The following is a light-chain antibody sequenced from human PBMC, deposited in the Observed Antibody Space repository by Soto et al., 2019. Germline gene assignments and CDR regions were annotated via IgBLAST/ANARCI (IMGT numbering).Light chain of an antibody. CDR2: DAS. V-gene: IGKV3-20*01. CDR3: RQYDSSSPRT. Sequence: EIVLTQSPGTLSLSPGERATLSCRASQRVSSRNLAWYQQKPGQAPRLFIYDASSRATGIPDRFSGSGSGTDFTLTISRLEPEDFAVYYCRQYDSSSPRTFGQGTKVEVK. CDR1: QRVSSRN. J-gene: IGKJ1*01.